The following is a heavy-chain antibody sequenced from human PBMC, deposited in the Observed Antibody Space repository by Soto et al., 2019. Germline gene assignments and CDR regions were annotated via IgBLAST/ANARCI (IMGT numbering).Heavy chain of an antibody. V-gene: IGHV4-31*03. Sequence: QVQLQESGPGLVKPSQTLSLTCTVSGGSISSGGYYWSWIRQHPGKGLGWIGHIYYSGSTYYNPSPXRRXTLSVDTSKNQFSLTLSSVTAAGTAVYDCARTPRAWGQGTLVTVSS. CDR2: IYYSGST. CDR3: ARTPRA. J-gene: IGHJ5*02. D-gene: IGHD2-15*01. CDR1: GGSISSGGYY.